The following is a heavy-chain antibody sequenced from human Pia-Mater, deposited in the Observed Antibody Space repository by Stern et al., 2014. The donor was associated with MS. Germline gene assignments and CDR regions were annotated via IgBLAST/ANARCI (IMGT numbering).Heavy chain of an antibody. CDR2: INTNAGNS. D-gene: IGHD5-18*01. V-gene: IGHV7-4-1*02. Sequence: QVQLVQSGSELKKPGASVKVSCKASGYTLTNYPMNWVRQAPGQGLEWMGWINTNAGNSTYAQGFTGRFVFSLDTSVSTAYLNISSLKAEDTAVYYCARDFVDTAMITRSDYLDSWGQGTLVTVSS. CDR3: ARDFVDTAMITRSDYLDS. J-gene: IGHJ4*02. CDR1: GYTLTNYP.